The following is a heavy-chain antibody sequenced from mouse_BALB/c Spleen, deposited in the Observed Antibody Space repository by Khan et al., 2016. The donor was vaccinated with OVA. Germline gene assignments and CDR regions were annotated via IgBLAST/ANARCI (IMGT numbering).Heavy chain of an antibody. V-gene: IGHV1S81*02. CDR1: GYTLTSYW. Sequence: QVQLQQSGAELVNPGASVNLSCKASGYTLTSYWMHWVKQRPGQGLEWIGEINPSNGRTNYHEKFKSKATLTVDKSSSTAYMQLSSPTSEDAAVYYCARLLINFDYWGQGTTLTVSS. J-gene: IGHJ2*01. CDR2: INPSNGRT. CDR3: ARLLINFDY. D-gene: IGHD2-1*01.